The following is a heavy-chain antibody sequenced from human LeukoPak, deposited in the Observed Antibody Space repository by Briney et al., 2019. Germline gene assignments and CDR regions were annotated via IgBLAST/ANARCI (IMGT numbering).Heavy chain of an antibody. CDR3: ASQTIAAAGTDY. V-gene: IGHV3-53*01. Sequence: GGSLRLSCAASGFTVSSNYMSWVRQAPGKGLEWVSVIYSGGSTYYADSVKGRFTISRDNSKNTLYLQMNSLRAEDTAVYYCASQTIAAAGTDYWGQGTLVTVSS. D-gene: IGHD6-13*01. CDR1: GFTVSSNY. CDR2: IYSGGST. J-gene: IGHJ4*02.